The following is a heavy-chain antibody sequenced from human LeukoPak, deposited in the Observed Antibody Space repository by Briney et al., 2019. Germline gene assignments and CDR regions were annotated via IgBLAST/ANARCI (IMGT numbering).Heavy chain of an antibody. CDR1: GGSISSSSYS. V-gene: IGHV4-39*01. J-gene: IGHJ4*02. CDR3: ARGGEMGILIDY. CDR2: IYYSGST. D-gene: IGHD5-24*01. Sequence: PSETLSLTCTVSGGSISSSSYSWGWIRQPPGKGLEWIGSIYYSGSTYYNPSLKSRVTISVDTSKNQFSLKLSSVTAADTAVYYCARGGEMGILIDYWGQGTLVTVSS.